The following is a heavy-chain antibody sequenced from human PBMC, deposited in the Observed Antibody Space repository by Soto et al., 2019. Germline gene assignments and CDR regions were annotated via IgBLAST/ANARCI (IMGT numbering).Heavy chain of an antibody. J-gene: IGHJ4*02. CDR2: ISGSGGST. CDR3: AKESIRGVKAPRAIDY. Sequence: GGSLRHSCAASGFTFSSYAMSWVRQATGKGLEWVSAISGSGGSTYYADSVKGRFTISRDNSKNTLYLQMNSLRAEDTAVYYCAKESIRGVKAPRAIDYWGQGTLVTVSS. V-gene: IGHV3-23*01. D-gene: IGHD3-10*01. CDR1: GFTFSSYA.